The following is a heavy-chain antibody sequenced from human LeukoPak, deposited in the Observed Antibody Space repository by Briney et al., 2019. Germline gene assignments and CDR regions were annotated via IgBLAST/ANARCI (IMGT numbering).Heavy chain of an antibody. J-gene: IGHJ5*02. CDR1: GYTFTSYD. CDR2: MNPNSGNT. V-gene: IGHV1-8*01. D-gene: IGHD1-26*01. Sequence: ASVKVSCEASGYTFTSYDINWVRQATGQGLEWMGWMNPNSGNTGYAQKFQGRVTMTRNTSISTAYMELSSLRSEDTAVYYCARALIIVGATPWFDPWGQGTLVTVSS. CDR3: ARALIIVGATPWFDP.